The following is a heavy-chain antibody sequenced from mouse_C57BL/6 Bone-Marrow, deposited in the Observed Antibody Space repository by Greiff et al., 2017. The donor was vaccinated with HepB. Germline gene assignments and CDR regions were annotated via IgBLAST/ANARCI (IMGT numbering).Heavy chain of an antibody. V-gene: IGHV1-64*01. CDR3: ENLVGDY. CDR1: GYTFTSYW. D-gene: IGHD3-1*01. Sequence: QVQLQQPGAELVKPGASVKLSCKASGYTFTSYWMHWVKQRPGQGLEWIGLIHPNSGSTNYNEKCKSKSTLTVDKSSSTAYMQLSSLTSEDSAVYYCENLVGDYWGQGTALTVSS. J-gene: IGHJ2*01. CDR2: IHPNSGST.